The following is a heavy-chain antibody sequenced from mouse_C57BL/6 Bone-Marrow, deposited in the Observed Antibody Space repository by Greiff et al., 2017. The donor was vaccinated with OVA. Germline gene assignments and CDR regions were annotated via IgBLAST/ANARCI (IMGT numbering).Heavy chain of an antibody. CDR2: ISDGGSYT. V-gene: IGHV5-4*03. Sequence: EVKLVESGGGLVKPGGSLKLSCAASGFTFSSYAMSWVRQTPETRLEWVATISDGGSYTYYPDNVKGRFTISRDNAKNNLYLQMSHLKSEDTAMYYCARGYYSNFFAYWGQGTLVTVSA. CDR3: ARGYYSNFFAY. CDR1: GFTFSSYA. J-gene: IGHJ3*01. D-gene: IGHD2-5*01.